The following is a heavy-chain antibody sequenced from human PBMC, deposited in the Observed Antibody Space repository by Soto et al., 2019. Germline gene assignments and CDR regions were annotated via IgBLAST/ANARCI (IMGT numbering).Heavy chain of an antibody. CDR3: AIGGDTTEVDF. CDR1: GDSISSGGYR. V-gene: IGHV4-31*03. D-gene: IGHD4-17*01. J-gene: IGHJ4*02. CDR2: MYNSGST. Sequence: QVQLQESGPGLVKPSQTLSLTCTVSGDSISSGGYRWSWLRQHPGEGLEGIGFMYNSGSTSYNPSLKRRATISVDTSTNQFSLNLRSVTAADTAVYYWAIGGDTTEVDFWGQGTLVTVSS.